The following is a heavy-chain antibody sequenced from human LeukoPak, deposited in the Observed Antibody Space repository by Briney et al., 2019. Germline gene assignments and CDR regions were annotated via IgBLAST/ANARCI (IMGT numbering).Heavy chain of an antibody. D-gene: IGHD3-10*01. J-gene: IGHJ4*02. V-gene: IGHV3-7*01. Sequence: PGGSLRLSCAASGFTFSSYWMSWVRQAPGKGLEWVANIKEDGSEKYYVDSVKGRFTISRDNAKNSLYLKMNSLRAEDTAMYYCARDEGSLASFDYWGQGTLVTVSS. CDR3: ARDEGSLASFDY. CDR1: GFTFSSYW. CDR2: IKEDGSEK.